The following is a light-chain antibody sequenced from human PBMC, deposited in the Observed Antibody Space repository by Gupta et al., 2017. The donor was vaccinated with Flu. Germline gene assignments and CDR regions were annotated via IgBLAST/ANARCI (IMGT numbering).Light chain of an antibody. CDR3: QQYGSSPRVT. CDR1: QSVSSSY. Sequence: TLSLSPGERATLSCRASQSVSSSYLAWYQQKPGQAPRLLIYGASSRATGIPDRFSGSGSGTDFTLTISRREPEDFAVYYCQQYGSSPRVTFGGGTKVEIK. CDR2: GAS. V-gene: IGKV3-20*01. J-gene: IGKJ4*01.